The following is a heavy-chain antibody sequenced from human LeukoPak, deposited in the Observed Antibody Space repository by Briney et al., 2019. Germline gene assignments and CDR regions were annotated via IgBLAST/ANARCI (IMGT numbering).Heavy chain of an antibody. CDR2: IRSKAHGGTT. J-gene: IGHJ4*02. CDR1: GFTFGDYA. CDR3: TRAGRYCSGGSCYSFY. Sequence: GGSLRLSCTASGFTFGDYAMSWFRQAPGEGLEWVGFIRSKAHGGTTEYAASVKGRFTISRDDSKSIAYLQMDSLKTEDTAVYYCTRAGRYCSGGSCYSFYWGQGTLVTVSS. D-gene: IGHD2-15*01. V-gene: IGHV3-49*03.